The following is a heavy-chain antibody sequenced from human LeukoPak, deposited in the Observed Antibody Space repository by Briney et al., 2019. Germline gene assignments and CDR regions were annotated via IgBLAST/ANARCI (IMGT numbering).Heavy chain of an antibody. CDR2: ISSSGSTI. CDR1: GFTFSSYE. V-gene: IGHV3-48*03. J-gene: IGHJ4*02. Sequence: GGSLRLSCAASGFTFSSYEMNWVRQAPGKGLEWVSYISSSGSTIYYADSVKGRFTISRDNAKNSLFLQMNSLRAEDTAVYYCVKRARLADNWGQGILVTVSS. CDR3: VKRARLADN.